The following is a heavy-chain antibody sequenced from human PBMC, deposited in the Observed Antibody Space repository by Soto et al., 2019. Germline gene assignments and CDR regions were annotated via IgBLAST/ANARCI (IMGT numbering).Heavy chain of an antibody. V-gene: IGHV3-30-3*01. J-gene: IGHJ4*02. CDR1: GFTLSSYS. CDR3: ARSVAVAGLDY. CDR2: ISYDGNKK. Sequence: QVQLVESGGGVVQPGRSLRLSCAASGFTLSSYSMHWVRQAPGKGLEWVGVISYDGNKKYYRDSVKGRFSISRDTSNNTVHLQMNSLRPDETAVYYCARSVAVAGLDYWGQGSLVTVSS. D-gene: IGHD6-19*01.